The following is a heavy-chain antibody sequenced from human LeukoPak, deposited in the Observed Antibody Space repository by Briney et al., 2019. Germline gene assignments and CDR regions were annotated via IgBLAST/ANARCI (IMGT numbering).Heavy chain of an antibody. V-gene: IGHV3-11*04. J-gene: IGHJ6*03. CDR2: ISSSGSTI. CDR3: ARELGYCSSTSCYYYYYYMDV. D-gene: IGHD2-2*01. Sequence: GGSLRLSCAASGFTFSDYYTSWIRQAPGKGLEWVSYISSSGSTIYYADSVKGRFTISRDNAKNSLYLQMNSLRAEDTAVYYCARELGYCSSTSCYYYYYYMDVWGKGTTVTVSS. CDR1: GFTFSDYY.